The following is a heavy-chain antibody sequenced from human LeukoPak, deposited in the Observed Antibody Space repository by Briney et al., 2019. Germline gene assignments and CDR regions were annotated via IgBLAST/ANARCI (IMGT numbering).Heavy chain of an antibody. V-gene: IGHV3-23*01. Sequence: PGGSLRLSCAASGVTFSSYAMSWVRQTPGKGLEWVSAISNGGDSTYNADSVRGRFTISRDNSKNSLYLQMNSLRAEDTAVYYCARGGISFDPWGQGTLVTVSS. CDR3: ARGGISFDP. J-gene: IGHJ5*02. CDR1: GVTFSSYA. D-gene: IGHD1-14*01. CDR2: ISNGGDST.